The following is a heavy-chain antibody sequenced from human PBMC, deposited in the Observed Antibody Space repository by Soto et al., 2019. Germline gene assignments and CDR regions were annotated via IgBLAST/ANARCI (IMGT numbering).Heavy chain of an antibody. CDR1: GYTFTSYG. V-gene: IGHV1-18*01. CDR3: ARDYRWGPGGLVG. J-gene: IGHJ6*02. CDR2: TSAYNVNT. Sequence: VPGKVSCKAPGYTFTSYGIRWVRQAPGQGLEWMGWTSAYNVNTNYAQKLQGRVTMTTDTSTSTAYMELRSLRSDDTAVYYCARDYRWGPGGLVGWGQGTTVTVSS. D-gene: IGHD2-21*02.